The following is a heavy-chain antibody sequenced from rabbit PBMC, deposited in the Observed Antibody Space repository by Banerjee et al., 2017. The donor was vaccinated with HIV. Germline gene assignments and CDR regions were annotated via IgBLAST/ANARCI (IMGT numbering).Heavy chain of an antibody. CDR2: IDIGSSGFT. Sequence: WVRQAPGKGLEWIACIDIGSSGFTYFASWAKGRFTISKASSTTVTLQMTSLTVADTATYFCARSSKVLHDMDLWGPGTLVTVS. V-gene: IGHV1S40*01. D-gene: IGHD1-1*01. CDR3: ARSSKVLHDMDL. J-gene: IGHJ6*01.